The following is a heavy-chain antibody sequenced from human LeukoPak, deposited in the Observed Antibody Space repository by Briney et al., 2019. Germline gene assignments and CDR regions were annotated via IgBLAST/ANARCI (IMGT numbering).Heavy chain of an antibody. CDR2: VYFSGST. CDR1: GGSISSYS. CDR3: ARSRDGYNSVDY. J-gene: IGHJ4*02. Sequence: SETLSLTCTVSGGSISSYSWSWIRQPAGKGLEWIGRVYFSGSTNYNPSLKNRVTMSVDTSKNQFSLKLSSVTAADTAVYYCARSRDGYNSVDYWGQGTLVTVSS. V-gene: IGHV4-4*07. D-gene: IGHD5-24*01.